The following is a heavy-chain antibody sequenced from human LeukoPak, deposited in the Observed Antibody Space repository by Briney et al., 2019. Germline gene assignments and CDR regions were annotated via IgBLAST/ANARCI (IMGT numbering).Heavy chain of an antibody. Sequence: SETLSLTCTVSGGSISSYYCSWIRQPPGKGLEWIGYIYYSGSTNYNPSLKSRVTISVDTSKNQFSLKLSSVTAADTAVYYCAREYDIVATRFFDYWGQGTLVTVSS. CDR2: IYYSGST. D-gene: IGHD5-12*01. J-gene: IGHJ4*02. CDR3: AREYDIVATRFFDY. CDR1: GGSISSYY. V-gene: IGHV4-59*01.